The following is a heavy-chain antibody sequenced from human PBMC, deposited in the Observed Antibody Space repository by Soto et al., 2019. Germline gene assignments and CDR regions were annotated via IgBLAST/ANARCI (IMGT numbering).Heavy chain of an antibody. D-gene: IGHD3-9*01. Sequence: PSETLSLTCTVSGGSISSYYWSWIRQPPGKGLEWIGYIYYSGSTNYNPSLKSRVTMSVDTSKNRFSLKLSSVTAADTAVYYCARAAPYYDILTGSHYYGMDVWGQGTTVTVSS. CDR1: GGSISSYY. CDR2: IYYSGST. J-gene: IGHJ6*02. CDR3: ARAAPYYDILTGSHYYGMDV. V-gene: IGHV4-59*01.